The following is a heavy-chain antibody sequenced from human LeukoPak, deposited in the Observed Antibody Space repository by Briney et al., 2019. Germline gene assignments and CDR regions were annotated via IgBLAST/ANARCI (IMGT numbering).Heavy chain of an antibody. J-gene: IGHJ4*02. D-gene: IGHD2-21*02. CDR3: AKEGSAYCGGDCYSRPDY. Sequence: GRSLRLSCAASGFTFSSYGMHWVRQAPGKGLEWVAVISYDGSNKFYADSVKGRFTISRDNSKNTLYLQMNSLRAEDTAVYYCAKEGSAYCGGDCYSRPDYWGQGTLVTVSS. CDR2: ISYDGSNK. CDR1: GFTFSSYG. V-gene: IGHV3-30*18.